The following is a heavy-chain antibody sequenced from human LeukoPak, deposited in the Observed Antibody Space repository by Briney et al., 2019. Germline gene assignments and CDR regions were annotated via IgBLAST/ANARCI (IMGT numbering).Heavy chain of an antibody. CDR1: GGSISSYY. Sequence: KPSETLSLTCTVSGGSISSYYWSWIRQPPGKGLEWIGYIYYSGSTNYNPSLKSRVTISVGTSKIQFSLKLSSLTAADTAVYYCARTYYDILTGYHMPLDVWGQGTTVTVSS. D-gene: IGHD3-9*01. CDR3: ARTYYDILTGYHMPLDV. J-gene: IGHJ6*02. CDR2: IYYSGST. V-gene: IGHV4-59*08.